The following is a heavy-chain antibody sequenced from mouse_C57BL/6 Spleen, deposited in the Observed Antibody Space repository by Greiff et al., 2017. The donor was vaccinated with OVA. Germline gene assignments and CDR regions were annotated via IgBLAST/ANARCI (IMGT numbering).Heavy chain of an antibody. CDR3: ARDQGYYGSSYAMDY. J-gene: IGHJ4*01. V-gene: IGHV3-6*01. CDR1: GYSITSGYY. D-gene: IGHD1-1*01. Sequence: EVKLQESGPGLVKPSQSLSLTCSVTGYSITSGYYWNWIRQFPGNKLEWMGYISYDGSNNYNPSLKNRISITRDTSQNQFFLKLNSVTTEDTATYYCARDQGYYGSSYAMDYWGQGTSVTVSS. CDR2: ISYDGSN.